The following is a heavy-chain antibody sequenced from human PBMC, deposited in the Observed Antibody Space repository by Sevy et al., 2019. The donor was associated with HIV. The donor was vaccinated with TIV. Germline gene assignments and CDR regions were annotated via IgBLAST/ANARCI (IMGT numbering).Heavy chain of an antibody. CDR3: ASAREYYEDNSGYFDY. D-gene: IGHD3-22*01. CDR2: FDPEDGET. V-gene: IGHV1-24*01. J-gene: IGHJ4*02. Sequence: ASVKVSCKVSGHTLNQLSMHWVRQAPGKGLEWMRRFDPEDGETIYAQRFQGRFTMTEDTSTDTAYMHLSSLRSEDTAVYYCASAREYYEDNSGYFDYWGQGPLVTVSS. CDR1: GHTLNQLS.